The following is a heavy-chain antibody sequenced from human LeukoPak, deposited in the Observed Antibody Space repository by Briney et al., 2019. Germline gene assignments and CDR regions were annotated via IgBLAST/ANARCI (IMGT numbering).Heavy chain of an antibody. CDR3: ARALSYSYGSMDF. CDR1: GFTFNNYA. Sequence: PGGSLRLSCAASGFTFNNYALHWVRQAPGKGLEWVAIISYDGSKKYYADSVKGRFTISRDNSTNTLFLQMNSLRAEDTAVYYCARALSYSYGSMDFWGQGTLVVVSS. J-gene: IGHJ4*02. V-gene: IGHV3-30*07. CDR2: ISYDGSKK. D-gene: IGHD5-18*01.